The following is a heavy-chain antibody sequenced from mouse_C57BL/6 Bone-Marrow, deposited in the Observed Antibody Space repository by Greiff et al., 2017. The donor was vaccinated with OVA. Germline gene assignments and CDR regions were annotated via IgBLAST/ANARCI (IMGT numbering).Heavy chain of an antibody. CDR1: GYTFTSYG. Sequence: VQLQQSGAELVRPGASVKLSCKASGYTFTSYGISWVKQSPGKGLEWIGEIYPRSGNTYYNEKFKGKATLTADKSSSTAYMELRRLTSEDSAVYFWATYAMDYWGQGTSVTVSS. J-gene: IGHJ4*01. CDR2: IYPRSGNT. CDR3: ATYAMDY. V-gene: IGHV1-81*01.